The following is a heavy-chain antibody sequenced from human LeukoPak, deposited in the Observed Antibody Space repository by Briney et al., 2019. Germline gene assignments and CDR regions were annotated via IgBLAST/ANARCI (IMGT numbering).Heavy chain of an antibody. Sequence: GGSLRLSCAASGFPFSSYWLSWVRQAPGKGLEWVAKIKQDGSEKYYVDSVKGRFTISRDNAKNSLYLQMNSLRAEDTAVYYCARDHDYYGSGSYYNDYWGQGTLVTVSS. CDR2: IKQDGSEK. V-gene: IGHV3-7*01. CDR1: GFPFSSYW. J-gene: IGHJ4*02. CDR3: ARDHDYYGSGSYYNDY. D-gene: IGHD3-10*01.